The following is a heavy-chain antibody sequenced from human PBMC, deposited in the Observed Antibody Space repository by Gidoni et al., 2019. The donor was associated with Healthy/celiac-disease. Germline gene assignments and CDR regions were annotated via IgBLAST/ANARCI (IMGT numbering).Heavy chain of an antibody. Sequence: VQLLESGGGLVQPGGSVRLSCAASGFIFSSHAMSWVRQGPGKGLEWVSAISGSGGSTYYADSVKGRFTISRDNTKNTLYLQMNSLRAEDTAVYYCATWSEDIVVVVAAVHAFDIWGQGTMVTVSS. J-gene: IGHJ3*02. V-gene: IGHV3-23*01. CDR3: ATWSEDIVVVVAAVHAFDI. CDR1: GFIFSSHA. D-gene: IGHD2-15*01. CDR2: ISGSGGST.